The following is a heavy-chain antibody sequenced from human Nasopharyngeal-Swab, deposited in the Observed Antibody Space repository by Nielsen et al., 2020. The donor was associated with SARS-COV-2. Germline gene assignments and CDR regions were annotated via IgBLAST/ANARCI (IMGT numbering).Heavy chain of an antibody. D-gene: IGHD3-10*01. CDR2: IIPIFGTA. V-gene: IGHV1-69*05. CDR3: ARGAYYYGSGTQGNWFDP. CDR1: GGTFSSYA. Sequence: SVKVSCKASGGTFSSYAISWVRQAPGQGLEWMGGIIPIFGTANYAQKFQGRVTMTRDTSTSTAYMELSSLRSEDTAVYYCARGAYYYGSGTQGNWFDPWGQGTLVTVSS. J-gene: IGHJ5*02.